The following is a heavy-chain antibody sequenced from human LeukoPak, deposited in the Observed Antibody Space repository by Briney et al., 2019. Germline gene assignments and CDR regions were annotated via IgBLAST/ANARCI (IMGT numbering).Heavy chain of an antibody. CDR1: GFTFSSYA. J-gene: IGHJ4*02. D-gene: IGHD5-12*01. CDR3: ARGIIDYSGYDY. Sequence: PGGSLRLSCAASGFTFSSYAMSWVRQDPGKGLEWVSAISGSGGSTYYADSVRGRFTISTDNFKNTLYLQMNSLRAEDTAVYYCARGIIDYSGYDYRGQGTLVTVSS. V-gene: IGHV3-23*01. CDR2: ISGSGGST.